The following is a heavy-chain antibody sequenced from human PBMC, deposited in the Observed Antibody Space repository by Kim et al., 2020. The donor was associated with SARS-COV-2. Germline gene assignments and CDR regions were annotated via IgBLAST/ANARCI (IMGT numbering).Heavy chain of an antibody. J-gene: IGHJ1*01. CDR3: ARGVGGFQH. V-gene: IGHV1-8*01. CDR2: GNT. Sequence: GNTGYAQKFQGRVTMTRNTSISTAYMELSSLRSEDTAVYYCARGVGGFQHWGQGTLVTVSS. D-gene: IGHD1-26*01.